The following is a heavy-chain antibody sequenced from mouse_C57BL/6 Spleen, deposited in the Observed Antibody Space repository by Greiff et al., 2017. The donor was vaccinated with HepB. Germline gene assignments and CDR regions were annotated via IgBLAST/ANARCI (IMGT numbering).Heavy chain of an antibody. CDR1: GYAFTNYL. J-gene: IGHJ4*01. CDR3: ARYVPDYAMDY. Sequence: VQLQQSGAELVRPGTSVKVSCKASGYAFTNYLIEWVKQRHGQGLEWIGVINPGSGGTNYNGKFKGKATLTAEKCSSTAYLQSSSLTSEDCAVYFCARYVPDYAMDYWGQGSSVTVSS. V-gene: IGHV1-54*01. CDR2: INPGSGGT.